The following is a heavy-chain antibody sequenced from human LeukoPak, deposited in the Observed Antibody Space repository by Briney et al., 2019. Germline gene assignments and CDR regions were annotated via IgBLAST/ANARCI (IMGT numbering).Heavy chain of an antibody. CDR2: IYYSGST. CDR1: GGSISSYY. J-gene: IGHJ3*02. Sequence: SETLSLTCTVSGGSISSYYWSWIRQPPGKGLEWIGYIYYSGSTNYNPSLKSRVTISVDTSKNQFSLKPSSVTAADTAVYYCARVSGVVATPGSFDIWGQGTMVTVSS. CDR3: ARVSGVVATPGSFDI. D-gene: IGHD3-3*01. V-gene: IGHV4-59*01.